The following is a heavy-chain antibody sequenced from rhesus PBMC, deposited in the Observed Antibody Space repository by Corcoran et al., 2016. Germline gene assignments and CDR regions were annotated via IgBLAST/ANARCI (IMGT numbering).Heavy chain of an antibody. Sequence: QVQLQESGPGLVKPSETLSLTCAVSGGSISGGYYWGWIRQHPGKGLVWIGNIYGNSACTYSNPSLQSRFTISKDTSKNPFSLKLSSVTAAGTAVYYCARVKGGSLDVWGRGVLVTVSS. CDR1: GGSISGGYY. J-gene: IGHJ5-2*02. V-gene: IGHV4S7*01. CDR3: ARVKGGSLDV. CDR2: IYGNSACT. D-gene: IGHD3-40*01.